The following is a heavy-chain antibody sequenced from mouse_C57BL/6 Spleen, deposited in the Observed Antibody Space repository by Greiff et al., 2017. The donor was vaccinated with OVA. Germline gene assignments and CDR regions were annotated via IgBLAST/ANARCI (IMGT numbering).Heavy chain of an antibody. V-gene: IGHV1-80*01. J-gene: IGHJ4*01. Sequence: QVQLQQSGAELVKPGASVKISCKASGYAFSSYWMNWVKQRPGTGLEWIGQIYPGDGYTNSHVKFKGKATLTADNASSTAYMQRSSLTSEDSAVYCGARAGWITTVGAGEAMDDWGQGTSGTVAS. CDR1: GYAFSSYW. D-gene: IGHD1-1*01. CDR2: IYPGDGYT. CDR3: ARAGWITTVGAGEAMDD.